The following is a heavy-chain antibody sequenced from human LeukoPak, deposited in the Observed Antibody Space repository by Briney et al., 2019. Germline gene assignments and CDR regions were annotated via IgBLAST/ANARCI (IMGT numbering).Heavy chain of an antibody. V-gene: IGHV3-30*18. D-gene: IGHD3-3*01. CDR2: ISYDGSNK. Sequence: PGGSLRLSCSASGFTFGSYGMHWVRQAPGKGLEWVAVISYDGSNKYYADSVKGRFTISRDNSKNTLYLQMNSLRAEDTAVYYCAKAVGSYDFWSGYRYGMDVWGQGTTVTVSS. J-gene: IGHJ6*02. CDR1: GFTFGSYG. CDR3: AKAVGSYDFWSGYRYGMDV.